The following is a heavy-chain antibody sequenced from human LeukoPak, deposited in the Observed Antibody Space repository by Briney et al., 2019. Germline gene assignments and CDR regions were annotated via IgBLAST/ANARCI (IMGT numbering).Heavy chain of an antibody. CDR1: GDSVSSNSAP. D-gene: IGHD3-22*01. Sequence: QTLSLTCAISGDSVSSNSAPWIWIRQSPSRGLEWLGRTYYRYKWYNDYAVSVKSRITINPDTSKNPFSLQLNSVTPEDTAVYYSARVSLSYYDSSGSPNYFDYWGQGTLVTVSS. J-gene: IGHJ4*02. CDR3: ARVSLSYYDSSGSPNYFDY. V-gene: IGHV6-1*01. CDR2: TYYRYKWYN.